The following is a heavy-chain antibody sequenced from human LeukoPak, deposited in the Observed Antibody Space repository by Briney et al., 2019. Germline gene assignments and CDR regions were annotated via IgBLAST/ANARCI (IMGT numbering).Heavy chain of an antibody. D-gene: IGHD6-19*01. V-gene: IGHV4-34*01. J-gene: IGHJ4*02. Sequence: SETLSLTCAVYGESFSGYYFTWIRQPPGKGLEWIAEIHHSGATSYQPSLKSRVTISLAASKNQISLRLRSVTAADTAVYFCARGRVAGYFFDYWGQGTLVTVSS. CDR1: GESFSGYY. CDR2: IHHSGAT. CDR3: ARGRVAGYFFDY.